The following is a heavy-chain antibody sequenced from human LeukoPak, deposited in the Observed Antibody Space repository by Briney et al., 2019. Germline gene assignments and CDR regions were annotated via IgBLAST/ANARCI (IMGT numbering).Heavy chain of an antibody. CDR2: IYTSGST. J-gene: IGHJ6*03. CDR3: ARDYYDSSGYYGVPRYYYYYMDV. D-gene: IGHD3-22*01. V-gene: IGHV4-4*07. Sequence: PSETLSLTCTVSGGSISSYYWSWIRQPAGKGLEWIGRIYTSGSTNYNPSLKSRVTISVDKSKNQFSLKLSSVTAADTAVYYCARDYYDSSGYYGVPRYYYYYMDVWGKGTTVTVSS. CDR1: GGSISSYY.